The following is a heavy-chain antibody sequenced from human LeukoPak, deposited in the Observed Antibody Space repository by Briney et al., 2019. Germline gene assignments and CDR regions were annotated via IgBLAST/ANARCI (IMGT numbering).Heavy chain of an antibody. V-gene: IGHV4-59*01. D-gene: IGHD3-9*01. Sequence: PSETLSLTCTVSVDSISSYYWTWSRHPPGEGLEWIGYVYNSGSPDYTPSLKSRVTISVNTSKNQFSLPLSSVTAADTAVYYCARTYYAILTGSYGVNYFDSWGQGTLVTVSS. CDR2: VYNSGSP. CDR3: ARTYYAILTGSYGVNYFDS. J-gene: IGHJ4*02. CDR1: VDSISSYY.